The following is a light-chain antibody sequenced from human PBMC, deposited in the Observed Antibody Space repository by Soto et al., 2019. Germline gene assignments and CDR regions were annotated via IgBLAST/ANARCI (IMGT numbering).Light chain of an antibody. J-gene: IGKJ4*01. Sequence: EIVMTQSPATLSVSPGERATLSCRVSQSVSSNLAWYQQKPGQAPRLLIYGASTRATGIPARFSGSGSGTECTLTISSLQSEDFAVYYCQQYNDWPLTFGGGTKVEIK. CDR2: GAS. V-gene: IGKV3-15*01. CDR1: QSVSSN. CDR3: QQYNDWPLT.